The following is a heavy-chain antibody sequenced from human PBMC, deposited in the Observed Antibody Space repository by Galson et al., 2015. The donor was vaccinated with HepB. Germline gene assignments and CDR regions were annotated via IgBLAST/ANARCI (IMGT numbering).Heavy chain of an antibody. J-gene: IGHJ4*02. CDR1: GDSVSSNSAA. CDR2: TYYRSKWYT. D-gene: IGHD2/OR15-2a*01. V-gene: IGHV6-1*01. Sequence: CAISGDSVSSNSAAWNWIRQSPSRGLEWLGRTYYRSKWYTDYAISVKGRITINADTSKNQFSLQLKSVTPEDTAVYFCAGGLNTYFDYLGQGILVTVAA. CDR3: AGGLNTYFDY.